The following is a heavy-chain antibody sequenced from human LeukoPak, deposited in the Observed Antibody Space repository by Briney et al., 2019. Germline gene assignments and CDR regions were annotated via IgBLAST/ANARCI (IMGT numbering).Heavy chain of an antibody. CDR1: GFTFSSYG. J-gene: IGHJ5*02. CDR2: ISVSGGNT. CDR3: ARDRIMVVGPYNWFDP. V-gene: IGHV3-23*01. D-gene: IGHD2-15*01. Sequence: GGSLRLSCEASGFTFSSYGMSWVRQAPGKGLGWVSVISVSGGNTFYADSVKGRFTISRDNAENSLYLHMSRLRAEDTVLYFCARDRIMVVGPYNWFDPWGQGTLVTVSS.